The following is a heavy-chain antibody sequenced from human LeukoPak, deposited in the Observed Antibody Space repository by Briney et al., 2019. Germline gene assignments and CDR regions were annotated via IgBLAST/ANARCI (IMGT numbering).Heavy chain of an antibody. D-gene: IGHD3-22*01. CDR2: ISGSGGST. CDR1: GFTFSSYA. Sequence: GGSLRLSCAASGFTFSSYAMSWVRQAPGKGLEWVSAISGSGGSTYYADSVKGRFTISRDNSKNTLYLQMNSLRAEDTAVYYCARDPPGSDYYDSSGTVGAFDIWGQGTMVTVSS. J-gene: IGHJ3*02. V-gene: IGHV3-23*01. CDR3: ARDPPGSDYYDSSGTVGAFDI.